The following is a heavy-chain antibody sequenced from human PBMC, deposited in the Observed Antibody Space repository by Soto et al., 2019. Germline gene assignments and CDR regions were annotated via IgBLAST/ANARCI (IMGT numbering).Heavy chain of an antibody. J-gene: IGHJ4*02. V-gene: IGHV3-49*03. CDR3: TRDTEAPTHFVLMVYAIV. CDR2: IRSKAYGGTT. CDR1: GFTFGDYA. Sequence: GGSLRLSCTASGFTFGDYAMSWFRQAPGKGLEWVGFIRSKAYGGTTEYAASVKGRFTISRDDSKSIAYLQMNSLKTEDTAVYYCTRDTEAPTHFVLMVYAIVWGQGTLVTVSS. D-gene: IGHD2-8*01.